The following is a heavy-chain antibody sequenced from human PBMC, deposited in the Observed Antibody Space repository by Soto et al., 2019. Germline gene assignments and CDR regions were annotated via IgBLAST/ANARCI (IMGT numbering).Heavy chain of an antibody. CDR1: GGSISSSSYY. Sequence: SETLSLTCTVSGGSISSSSYYWGWIRQPPGKGLEWIGSIYYSGSTYYNPSLKSRVTISVDTSKNQFSLKLSSVTAADTAVYYCASLDPGIFYYYYGMDVWGQGTTVTVSS. CDR3: ASLDPGIFYYYYGMDV. CDR2: IYYSGST. D-gene: IGHD6-13*01. J-gene: IGHJ6*02. V-gene: IGHV4-39*07.